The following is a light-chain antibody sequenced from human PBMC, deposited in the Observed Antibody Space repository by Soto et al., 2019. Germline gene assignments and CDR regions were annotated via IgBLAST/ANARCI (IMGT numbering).Light chain of an antibody. CDR1: SSDIGGFNY. Sequence: QSVLTQPASVSGSPGQSITISCNGTSSDIGGFNYVSWYQQHPGKAPTLIIYEVSNRPSAISHRFSGSKSGDTASLTISGLQAEYEADYYCSSFTNTPTLVLFGGGTKLTVL. V-gene: IGLV2-14*03. J-gene: IGLJ2*01. CDR3: SSFTNTPTLVL. CDR2: EVS.